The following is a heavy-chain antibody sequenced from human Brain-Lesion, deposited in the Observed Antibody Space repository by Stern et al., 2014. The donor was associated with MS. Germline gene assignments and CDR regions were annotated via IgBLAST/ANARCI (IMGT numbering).Heavy chain of an antibody. Sequence: QLQLQESGPGLVKPSQTLSLSCTVSGGSISSGGYYWSWIRQPAGNGLEWIGRIFNSGSTSYNPSLKSRVTISIDTSKTQFSLRLNSMTAADTAVYYCARGRVVPGFQYYATDVWGQGTTVIVSS. CDR3: ARGRVVPGFQYYATDV. CDR2: IFNSGST. D-gene: IGHD2-2*01. CDR1: GGSISSGGYY. V-gene: IGHV4-61*02. J-gene: IGHJ6*02.